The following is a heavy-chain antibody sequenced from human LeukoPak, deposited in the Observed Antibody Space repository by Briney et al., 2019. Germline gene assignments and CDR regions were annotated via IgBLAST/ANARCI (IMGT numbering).Heavy chain of an antibody. CDR1: GGSISSSSYY. D-gene: IGHD2-15*01. CDR3: AAGVEVVAATLDY. J-gene: IGHJ4*02. CDR2: IYYSGST. Sequence: PSETLSLTCTVSGGSISSSSYYWGWIRQPPGKGLEWIGSIYYSGSTYYNPSLKSRVTISVDTSKNQFSLKLSSVTAADTAVYYCAAGVEVVAATLDYWGQGTLVTVSS. V-gene: IGHV4-39*07.